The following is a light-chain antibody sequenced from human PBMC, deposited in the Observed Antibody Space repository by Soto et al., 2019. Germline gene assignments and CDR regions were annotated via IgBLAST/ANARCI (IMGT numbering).Light chain of an antibody. CDR2: GAP. CDR3: QQYGSFT. V-gene: IGKV3-20*01. J-gene: IGKJ5*01. CDR1: QSVSSSY. Sequence: EIVLTQSPGTLSLSPGERATLSCRASQSVSSSYLAWYQQKTGQASRLLIYGAPSRPTGIPDRFSGSGSGTDFTLTISRLEPEDFGVYYCQQYGSFTFRRETRLEIK.